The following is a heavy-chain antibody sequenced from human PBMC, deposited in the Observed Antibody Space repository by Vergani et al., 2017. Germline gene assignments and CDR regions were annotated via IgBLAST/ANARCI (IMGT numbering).Heavy chain of an antibody. CDR2: INHSGST. CDR3: ARAPRTYYYDSGYFDY. D-gene: IGHD3-22*01. Sequence: QVQLQQWGAGLLKPSETLSLTCAVYGGSFSGYYWSWIRQPPGKGLEWIGEINHSGSTNYNPSLKSRVTISVDTSKNQFSLKLSSVTAADTAVYYCARAPRTYYYDSGYFDYWGQGTLVTVSS. V-gene: IGHV4-34*01. J-gene: IGHJ4*02. CDR1: GGSFSGYY.